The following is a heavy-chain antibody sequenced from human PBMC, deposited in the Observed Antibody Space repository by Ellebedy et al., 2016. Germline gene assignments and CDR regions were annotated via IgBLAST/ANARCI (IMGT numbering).Heavy chain of an antibody. J-gene: IGHJ4*02. V-gene: IGHV3-66*01. CDR2: IYSGGST. Sequence: GGSLRLSXAASGFTVSSNYMSWVRQAPGKGLEWVSVIYSGGSTYYADSVKGRFTISRDNSKNTLYLQMNSLRAEDTAVYYCARAYGDYPSAFDYWGQGTLVTVSS. CDR3: ARAYGDYPSAFDY. D-gene: IGHD4-17*01. CDR1: GFTVSSNY.